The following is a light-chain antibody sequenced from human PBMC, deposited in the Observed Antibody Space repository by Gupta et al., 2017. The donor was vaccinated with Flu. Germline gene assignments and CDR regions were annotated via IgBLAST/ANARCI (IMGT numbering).Light chain of an antibody. V-gene: IGKV3-20*01. Sequence: EIVLTQSPGTLSLSPGERATLSCRASQSLSSSYLAWYQQNPGQAPRLLIYGASSRATGIPERFSGGGSGTDFTLTIRRLEPEDFAVYYCQQDGSSKTFGQGTKVEIK. J-gene: IGKJ1*01. CDR2: GAS. CDR3: QQDGSSKT. CDR1: QSLSSSY.